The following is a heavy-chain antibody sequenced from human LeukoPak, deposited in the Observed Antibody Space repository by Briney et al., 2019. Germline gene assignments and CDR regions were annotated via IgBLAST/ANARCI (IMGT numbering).Heavy chain of an antibody. D-gene: IGHD5-24*01. CDR2: IYYSGST. CDR1: GGSISSSSYY. CDR3: ARERRDGYNTLDY. V-gene: IGHV4-39*07. J-gene: IGHJ4*02. Sequence: SETLSLTCTVSGGSISSSSYYWGWIRQPPGKGLKWIGSIYYSGSTYYNPSLKSRVTISVDTSKNQFSLKLSSVTAADTAVYYCARERRDGYNTLDYWGQGTLVTVSS.